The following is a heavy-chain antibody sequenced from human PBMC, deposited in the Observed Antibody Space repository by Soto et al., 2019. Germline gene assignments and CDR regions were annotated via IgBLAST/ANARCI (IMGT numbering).Heavy chain of an antibody. V-gene: IGHV3-48*02. J-gene: IGHJ6*02. CDR3: AGGVGSNYVYYYYGMDV. CDR2: ISSSSSAI. D-gene: IGHD4-4*01. CDR1: GFSFSTYG. Sequence: GSLRLSCAASGFSFSTYGMNWVRQAPGKGLEWLSYISSSSSAIYYADSVKGRFTISRDNAKNSLSLQMNSLRDEDTAVYYCAGGVGSNYVYYYYGMDVWGQGTTVTVSS.